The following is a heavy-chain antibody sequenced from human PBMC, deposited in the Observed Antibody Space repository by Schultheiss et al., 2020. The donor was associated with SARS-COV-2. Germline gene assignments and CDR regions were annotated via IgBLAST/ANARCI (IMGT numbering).Heavy chain of an antibody. J-gene: IGHJ4*02. D-gene: IGHD1-26*01. CDR3: AKDSFSGSYYFDS. Sequence: GGSLRLSCAASGFTFSDYYMSWIRQAPGKGLEWVAVISYDGSNKYYADSVKGRFTISRDNSKNALYLQMNSLRAEDTALYYCAKDSFSGSYYFDSWGQGTLVTVSS. CDR1: GFTFSDYY. V-gene: IGHV3-30*18. CDR2: ISYDGSNK.